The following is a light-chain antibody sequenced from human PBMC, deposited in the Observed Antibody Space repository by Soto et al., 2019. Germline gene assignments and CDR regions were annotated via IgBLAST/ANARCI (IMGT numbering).Light chain of an antibody. J-gene: IGKJ2*01. Sequence: DVVLTQSPLSLPVTLGQPASISCRSSQSLVYSDGNTYLSWFQQRPGQSPRRLIYEVSNRDSGVPDRFSGSGSGTVFTLKISRVEAEDVAIYYCMQGSHWPYTFGQGTKLEIK. V-gene: IGKV2-30*01. CDR2: EVS. CDR1: QSLVYSDGNTY. CDR3: MQGSHWPYT.